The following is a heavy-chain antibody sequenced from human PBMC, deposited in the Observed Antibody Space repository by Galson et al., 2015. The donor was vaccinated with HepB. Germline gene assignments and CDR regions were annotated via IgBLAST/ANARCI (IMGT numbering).Heavy chain of an antibody. CDR1: GFTFSFYA. CDR2: ISNDGSNK. CDR3: ARDRRGYKRGYFDY. J-gene: IGHJ4*02. Sequence: SLRLSCAASGFTFSFYAMHWVRQAPGKGLEWVAVISNDGSNKYYADSVKGRFTISRDNSKNTLFLQMNSLRAEDTAVYYCARDRRGYKRGYFDYWGQGTLVTVSS. D-gene: IGHD5-24*01. V-gene: IGHV3-30-3*01.